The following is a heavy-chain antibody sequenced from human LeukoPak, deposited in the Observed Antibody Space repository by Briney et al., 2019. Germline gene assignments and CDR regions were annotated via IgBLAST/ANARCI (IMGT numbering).Heavy chain of an antibody. Sequence: PGGSLRLSCAASGFTFSGYGMHWVRQAPGKGLEWVAVIWYDGSNKYYAGSVKGRFTISRDNSKNTLYLQMNSLRAEDTAVYYCARGLAAALVYWGQGTLVTVSS. D-gene: IGHD6-13*01. CDR3: ARGLAAALVY. J-gene: IGHJ4*02. CDR2: IWYDGSNK. V-gene: IGHV3-30*19. CDR1: GFTFSGYG.